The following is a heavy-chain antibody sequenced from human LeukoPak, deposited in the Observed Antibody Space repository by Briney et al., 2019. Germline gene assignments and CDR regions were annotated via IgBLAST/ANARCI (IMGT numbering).Heavy chain of an antibody. CDR3: AKDETRDGNNLGATDY. V-gene: IGHV3-30*18. D-gene: IGHD5-24*01. Sequence: SGGSLRLSCAASGFTFSSYGMHWVRQAPGKGLEWVAVISYDGSNKYYADSVKGLFTISRDNSKNTLYLQMNSLRAEDTAVYYCAKDETRDGNNLGATDYWGQGTLVTVSS. CDR2: ISYDGSNK. CDR1: GFTFSSYG. J-gene: IGHJ4*02.